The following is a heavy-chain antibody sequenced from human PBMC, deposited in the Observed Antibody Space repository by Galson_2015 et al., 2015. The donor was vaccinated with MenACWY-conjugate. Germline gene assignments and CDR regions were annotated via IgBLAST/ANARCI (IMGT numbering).Heavy chain of an antibody. V-gene: IGHV3-7*03. CDR3: AREKTHNHADTIDY. CDR2: IKGDGSEI. CDR1: GFTFGNYW. D-gene: IGHD2-8*01. J-gene: IGHJ4*02. Sequence: SLRLSCAASGFTFGNYWMTWVRQAPGKGLEWVANIKGDGSEIWYVDSVKGRFTISRDNARYSLYLQMNALRAEDTAVYYCAREKTHNHADTIDYWGQGSLVAGSS.